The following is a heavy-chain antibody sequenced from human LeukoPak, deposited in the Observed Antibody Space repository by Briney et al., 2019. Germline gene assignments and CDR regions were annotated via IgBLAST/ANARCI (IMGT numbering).Heavy chain of an antibody. J-gene: IGHJ4*02. V-gene: IGHV3-23*01. D-gene: IGHD2-2*01. CDR1: GFSFSSCA. CDR2: ISGSGGST. CDR3: AKDIVVVPAATFDY. Sequence: GGSLRLFCAASGFSFSSCAMTWVRQAPGKGLEWVSAISGSGGSTYYADSVKGWFTISRDNSKNTLYLQMNSLRAEDTAVYYCAKDIVVVPAATFDYWGQGTLVTVSS.